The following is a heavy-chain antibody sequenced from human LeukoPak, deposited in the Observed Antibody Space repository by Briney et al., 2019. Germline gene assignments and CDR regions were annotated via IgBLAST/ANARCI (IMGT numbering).Heavy chain of an antibody. Sequence: PGGSLRLSCAASGFTLSSYAMSWVRQAPGKGLEWVSAISGSGTSTYYADSVKGRFTISRDNSKNTLFLQMNSLRAEDTAVYYCAKGGSGFPYYYYMDVWGKGTTVTVSS. J-gene: IGHJ6*03. V-gene: IGHV3-23*01. D-gene: IGHD3-10*01. CDR2: ISGSGTST. CDR3: AKGGSGFPYYYYMDV. CDR1: GFTLSSYA.